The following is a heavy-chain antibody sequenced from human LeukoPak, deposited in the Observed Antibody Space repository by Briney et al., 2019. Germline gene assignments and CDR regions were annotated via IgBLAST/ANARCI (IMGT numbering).Heavy chain of an antibody. D-gene: IGHD2-15*01. Sequence: SETLSLTCTFSGGSASSKSYFWAWIRQPPGKGLEWIGSLYYTENTYYNPSLKSRVAISADTAKNQFFLKLTSVTAADTAAYYCARMSCDTLGCPTVYNWIDPWGQGTLVTVSS. V-gene: IGHV4-39*01. CDR1: GGSASSKSYF. CDR3: ARMSCDTLGCPTVYNWIDP. CDR2: LYYTENT. J-gene: IGHJ5*02.